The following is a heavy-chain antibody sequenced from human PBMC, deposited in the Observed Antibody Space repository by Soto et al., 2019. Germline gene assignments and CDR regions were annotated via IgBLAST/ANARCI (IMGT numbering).Heavy chain of an antibody. CDR3: ARLTSDITIFGVVIGEYYYYYGMDV. CDR1: GYTFTSYG. CDR2: ISAYNGNT. V-gene: IGHV1-18*01. Sequence: ASVKVSCKASGYTFTSYGISWVRQAPGQGLEWMGWISAYNGNTNYAQKLQGRVTMATDTSTSTAYMELRSLRSDDTAVYYCARLTSDITIFGVVIGEYYYYYGMDVWGQGTTVTVSS. J-gene: IGHJ6*02. D-gene: IGHD3-3*01.